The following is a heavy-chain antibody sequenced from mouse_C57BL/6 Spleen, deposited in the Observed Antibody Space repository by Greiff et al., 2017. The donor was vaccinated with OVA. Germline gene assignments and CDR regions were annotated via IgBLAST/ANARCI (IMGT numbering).Heavy chain of an antibody. CDR1: GYTFTDYN. V-gene: IGHV1-18*01. CDR2: INPNNGGT. D-gene: IGHD1-1*01. J-gene: IGHJ2*01. CDR3: EREGVYYYGSLDY. Sequence: VQLQQSGPELVKPGASVKIPCKASGYTFTDYNMDWVKQSHGQSLEWIGDINPNNGGTIYNQKFKGKATLTVDKSSSTAYMELCSLTSEDTAGHYCEREGVYYYGSLDYWGQGTTLTVSS.